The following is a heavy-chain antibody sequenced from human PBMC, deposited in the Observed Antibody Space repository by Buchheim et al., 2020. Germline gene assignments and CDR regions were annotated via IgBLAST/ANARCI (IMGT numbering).Heavy chain of an antibody. CDR1: GFTFSSYA. CDR3: ARDYGGNQDY. V-gene: IGHV3-30-3*01. Sequence: VQLVESGGGVVQPGRSLRLSCAASGFTFSSYAMHWVRQAPGKGLEWVAVISYDGSNKYYADSVKGRFTISRDNSKNTLYLQMNSLRAEDTAVYYCARDYGGNQDYWGQGTL. CDR2: ISYDGSNK. D-gene: IGHD4-23*01. J-gene: IGHJ4*02.